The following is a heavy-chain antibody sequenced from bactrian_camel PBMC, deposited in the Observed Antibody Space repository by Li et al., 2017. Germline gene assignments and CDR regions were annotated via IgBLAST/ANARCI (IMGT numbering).Heavy chain of an antibody. CDR3: VRGRYGGSWFFLSDFGY. J-gene: IGHJ6*01. CDR1: GFSFSSYA. Sequence: VQLVESGGGLVQPGGSLRLSCAASGFSFSSYAMNWVRQAPGEGLEWVSTINSGGGTTYYADSVKGRFTISRDNAKNTVYLQMNSLKPEDTAVYYCVRGRYGGSWFFLSDFGYWGQGTQVTVS. D-gene: IGHD6*01. CDR2: INSGGGTT. V-gene: IGHV3S40*01.